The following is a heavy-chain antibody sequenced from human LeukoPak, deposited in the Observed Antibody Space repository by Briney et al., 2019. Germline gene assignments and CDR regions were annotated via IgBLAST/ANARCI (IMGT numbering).Heavy chain of an antibody. CDR1: GFTFSSYA. V-gene: IGHV3-23*01. D-gene: IGHD2-15*01. Sequence: GGSLRLSCAASGFTFSSYALTWVRQAPGKGLEWVSVISGSDGATYYADSVRGRLTISRDNSKNTLYLQMNSLRAEDTAVYYCARAPGLLTVDYWGQGTLVTVSS. J-gene: IGHJ4*02. CDR3: ARAPGLLTVDY. CDR2: ISGSDGAT.